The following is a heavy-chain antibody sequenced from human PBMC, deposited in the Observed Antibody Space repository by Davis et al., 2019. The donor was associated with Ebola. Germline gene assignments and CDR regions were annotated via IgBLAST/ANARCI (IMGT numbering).Heavy chain of an antibody. Sequence: SVKVSCKASGGTFSTYAISWVRQAPGQGLEWMGGIIPFLGIPHYAQKFQGRVTITADKSTSTAYMELRSLRSDDTAVYYCVRDWGYCNTGNCPYAMDVWGQGALVTVSS. V-gene: IGHV1-69*10. CDR2: IIPFLGIP. J-gene: IGHJ4*02. CDR3: VRDWGYCNTGNCPYAMDV. CDR1: GGTFSTYA. D-gene: IGHD2-15*01.